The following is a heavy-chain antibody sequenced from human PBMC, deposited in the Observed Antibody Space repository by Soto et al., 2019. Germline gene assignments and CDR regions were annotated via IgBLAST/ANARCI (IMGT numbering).Heavy chain of an antibody. J-gene: IGHJ4*02. V-gene: IGHV3-30*18. CDR1: GFNFNNYG. CDR3: AKELGVMSYLDY. CDR2: ISYDGSNE. Sequence: GGSLRLSCAASGFNFNNYGMHWVRQAPGKGQEWLTLISYDGSNEYYADSVKGRFSISRDKSKNTLYLQMNSLRAEDTAVYYGAKELGVMSYLDYWGQGISVTVSS. D-gene: IGHD3-16*01.